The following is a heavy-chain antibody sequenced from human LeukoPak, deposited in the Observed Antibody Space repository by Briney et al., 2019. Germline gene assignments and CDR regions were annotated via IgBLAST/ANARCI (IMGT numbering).Heavy chain of an antibody. Sequence: GGSLRLSCAASGFSFSSYAMNWVRQAPGKGLEWVSIISGSGRTIYYADSVRGRFTISRDNSKNTLYLQMNSLRAEDTAVYYCAKSGYYGSGGYSKDHFDYWGQGTLVTVSS. D-gene: IGHD3-10*01. CDR2: ISGSGRTI. J-gene: IGHJ4*02. CDR1: GFSFSSYA. V-gene: IGHV3-23*01. CDR3: AKSGYYGSGGYSKDHFDY.